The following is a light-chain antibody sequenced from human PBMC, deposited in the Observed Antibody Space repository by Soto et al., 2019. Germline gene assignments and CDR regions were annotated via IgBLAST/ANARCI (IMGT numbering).Light chain of an antibody. CDR2: AAS. CDR3: KQSYSPAT. V-gene: IGKV1-39*01. J-gene: IGKJ4*01. Sequence: DIQMTQSPSSLSASVGDRVTLTCRARQSISSYLNWYQQKPGKAPKLLIYAASSLQSGVPSRFSGSVSGTDCTLTIISLQPEDFQTYYCKQSYSPATFGGGTKVEI. CDR1: QSISSY.